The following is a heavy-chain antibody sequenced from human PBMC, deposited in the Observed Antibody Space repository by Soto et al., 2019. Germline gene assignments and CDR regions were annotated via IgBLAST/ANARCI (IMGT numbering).Heavy chain of an antibody. CDR3: ARHLPDIVELPAAMRRVLDAFDI. V-gene: IGHV1-3*01. Sequence: SVKVSCKASGYTSTNYGMHFVRQAPGQRLEWMGWINAGSGNTKYSQKFQGRTTITRDTSASTVYMELSSLRSEDTAVYYCARHLPDIVELPAAMRRVLDAFDIWGQGTMVTVSS. CDR1: GYTSTNYG. D-gene: IGHD2-2*01. J-gene: IGHJ3*02. CDR2: INAGSGNT.